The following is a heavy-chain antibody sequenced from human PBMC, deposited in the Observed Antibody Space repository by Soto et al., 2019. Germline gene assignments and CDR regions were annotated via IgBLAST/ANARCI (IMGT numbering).Heavy chain of an antibody. CDR1: GFTFSSYS. D-gene: IGHD3-16*01. CDR2: ITSGSSTI. J-gene: IGHJ4*02. V-gene: IGHV3-48*04. Sequence: EVQLVESGGGLVQPGGSLRLSCAASGFTFSSYSMHWVRQAPGKGLEWVSYITSGSSTIYYADSVKGRFTISRDNAKNSLYLQMNSLRVQDTAVYYCARASYGLGDYWGQGTLVTVSS. CDR3: ARASYGLGDY.